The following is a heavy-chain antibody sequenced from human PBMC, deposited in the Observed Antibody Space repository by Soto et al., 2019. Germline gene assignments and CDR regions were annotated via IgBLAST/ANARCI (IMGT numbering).Heavy chain of an antibody. CDR1: GFSFSDHY. D-gene: IGHD1-26*01. J-gene: IGHJ4*02. CDR2: IRKETNGYST. Sequence: DVQLVQSGGGLVQPGGSLRLSCVGSGFSFSDHYMDWVRQAPGKGLEWVARIRKETNGYSTQYAASVKGRFTISRDDSKNSVYIQVNSLNTEDMAVYYCARGGGYRPFDYWGQGTLVTVSS. CDR3: ARGGGYRPFDY. V-gene: IGHV3-72*01.